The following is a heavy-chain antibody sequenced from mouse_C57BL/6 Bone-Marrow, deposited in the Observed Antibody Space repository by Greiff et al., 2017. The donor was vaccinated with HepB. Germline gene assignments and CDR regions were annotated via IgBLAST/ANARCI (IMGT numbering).Heavy chain of an antibody. D-gene: IGHD2-2*01. CDR3: ARGGNGYYLDY. CDR1: GYTFTSYW. Sequence: QVQLQQPGAELVKPGASVKMSCKASGYTFTSYWITWVKQRPGQGLEWIGDIYTGSGSTTYNEKFKSKATLTVDTSSSTAYMQLSSLTSEDSAVYYCARGGNGYYLDYWGQGTTLTVSS. CDR2: IYTGSGST. J-gene: IGHJ2*01. V-gene: IGHV1-55*01.